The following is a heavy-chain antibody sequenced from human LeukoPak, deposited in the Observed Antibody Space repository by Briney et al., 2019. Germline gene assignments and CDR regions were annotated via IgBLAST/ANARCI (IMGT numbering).Heavy chain of an antibody. CDR2: INPNSGGT. CDR1: GYTFTGYY. CDR3: ARYPGTTSYPFDH. V-gene: IGHV1-2*02. Sequence: ATVKVSCKASGYTFTGYYMHWVRQAPGQGLEWMGWINPNSGGTNYAQKFQGRVTLTRDTPTTTAYMDLSRLRSEDTAVYYCARYPGTTSYPFDHWGQGTLVTVSS. J-gene: IGHJ4*02. D-gene: IGHD1-1*01.